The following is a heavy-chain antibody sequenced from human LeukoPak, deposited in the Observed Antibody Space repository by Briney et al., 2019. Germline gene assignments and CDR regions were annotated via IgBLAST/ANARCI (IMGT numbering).Heavy chain of an antibody. Sequence: GGSLRLSCEASGFTFSSYEMNWVRQAPGKGLEWVSYISSSGSTTNYADSVKGRFTIARDNAKNSLYLQMNSMRTEDTTVYYCAREKEGYCSRTSCYLDYYYYYMDVWGKGTTVTISS. D-gene: IGHD2-2*01. V-gene: IGHV3-48*03. CDR2: ISSSGSTT. CDR3: AREKEGYCSRTSCYLDYYYYYMDV. J-gene: IGHJ6*03. CDR1: GFTFSSYE.